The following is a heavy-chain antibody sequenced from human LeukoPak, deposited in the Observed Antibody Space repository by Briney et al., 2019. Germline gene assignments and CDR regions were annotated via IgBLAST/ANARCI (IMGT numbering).Heavy chain of an antibody. CDR3: ARGSSSSGYPYY. Sequence: PSETLSLTCAVYGGSFSGYYWSWIRQPPGKGLEWIGEINHSGSTNYNPSLKRRVTISVDTSKNQFSLKLSSVTAADTAVYYCARGSSSSGYPYYWGQGTLVTVSS. V-gene: IGHV4-34*01. CDR1: GGSFSGYY. J-gene: IGHJ4*02. CDR2: INHSGST. D-gene: IGHD3-22*01.